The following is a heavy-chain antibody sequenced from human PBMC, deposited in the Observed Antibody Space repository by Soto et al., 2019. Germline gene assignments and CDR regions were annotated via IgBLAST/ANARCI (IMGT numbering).Heavy chain of an antibody. CDR2: ISYDGSNK. V-gene: IGHV3-30*18. Sequence: GGSLRLSCAASGFTFSSYGMHWVRQAPGKGLEWVAVISYDGSNKYYADSVKGRFTISRDNSKNTLYLQMNSLRAEDTAVYYCAKDAWLLEYYYYYGMDVWGQGTTVTAPQ. CDR1: GFTFSSYG. J-gene: IGHJ6*01. D-gene: IGHD3-22*01. CDR3: AKDAWLLEYYYYYGMDV.